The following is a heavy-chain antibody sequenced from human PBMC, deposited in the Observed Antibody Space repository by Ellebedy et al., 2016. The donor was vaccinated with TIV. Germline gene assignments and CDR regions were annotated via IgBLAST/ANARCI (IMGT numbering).Heavy chain of an antibody. D-gene: IGHD3-16*02. CDR3: ARVRGRLGELSSAYLDY. V-gene: IGHV1-2*02. J-gene: IGHJ4*02. CDR1: GYTFTGYY. CDR2: INPNSGGT. Sequence: ASVKVSCXASGYTFTGYYMHWVRQAPGQGLEWMGWINPNSGGTNYAQKFQGRVTMTRNTSISTAYMELSSLRSEDTAVYYCARVRGRLGELSSAYLDYWGQGTLVTVSS.